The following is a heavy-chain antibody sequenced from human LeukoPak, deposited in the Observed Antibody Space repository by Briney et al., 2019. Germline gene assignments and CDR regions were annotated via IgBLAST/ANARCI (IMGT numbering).Heavy chain of an antibody. CDR2: ISSSGSTI. CDR1: GFTFSDYY. D-gene: IGHD6-6*01. Sequence: GGSLRLSCAASGFTFSDYYMSWIRQAPGKGLEWVSYISSSGSTIYYADSVKGRFTISRDNAKNSLYLQMNSLGAEDTAVYYCARFAGIAARPGHFDYWGQGTLVTVSS. J-gene: IGHJ4*02. V-gene: IGHV3-11*01. CDR3: ARFAGIAARPGHFDY.